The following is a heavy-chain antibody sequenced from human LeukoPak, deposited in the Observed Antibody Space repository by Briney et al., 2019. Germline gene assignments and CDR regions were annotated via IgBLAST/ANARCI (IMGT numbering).Heavy chain of an antibody. D-gene: IGHD4-17*01. CDR2: IYYSGST. CDR3: ATLNDYGDYGRDY. CDR1: GGSISSSSYY. J-gene: IGHJ4*02. Sequence: SETLSLTCTVFGGSISSSSYYWGWIRQPPGKGLEWIGSIYYSGSTYYNLSLKSRVTISVDTSKNPFSLKLSSVTAADTAVYYCATLNDYGDYGRDYWGQGTLVTVSS. V-gene: IGHV4-39*01.